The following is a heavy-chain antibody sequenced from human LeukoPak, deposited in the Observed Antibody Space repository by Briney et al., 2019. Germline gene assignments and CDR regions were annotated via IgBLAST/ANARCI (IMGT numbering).Heavy chain of an antibody. V-gene: IGHV1-8*01. CDR3: AIRGYSGYQAFFGY. Sequence: ASVKVSCKASGYTFTSYDIHWVRQATGQGLEWMGWMNPNSGNTDYAQKFQGRVTMTRNTSISTAYMELSSLRSEYTAVYYCAIRGYSGYQAFFGYWGQGTLVTVSS. CDR1: GYTFTSYD. J-gene: IGHJ4*02. CDR2: MNPNSGNT. D-gene: IGHD5-12*01.